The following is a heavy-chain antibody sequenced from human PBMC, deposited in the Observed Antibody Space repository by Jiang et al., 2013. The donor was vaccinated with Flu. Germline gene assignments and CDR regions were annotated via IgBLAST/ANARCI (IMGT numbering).Heavy chain of an antibody. CDR1: GGPISDSRYN. D-gene: IGHD5-24*01. CDR2: LYDRGNA. V-gene: IGHV4-39*01. CDR3: TRHDVGMATIRLDY. Sequence: PGLVEPSETLSLTCSVSGGPISDSRYNWGWIRQPPGKGLEWIGSLYDRGNADPNPSLKSRVIISVDTSKNQFSLKLSSVTATDTAVYYCTRHDVGMATIRLDYWGQGILVTVSS. J-gene: IGHJ4*02.